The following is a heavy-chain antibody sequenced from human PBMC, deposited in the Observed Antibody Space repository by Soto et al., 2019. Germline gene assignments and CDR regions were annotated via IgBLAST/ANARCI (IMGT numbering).Heavy chain of an antibody. V-gene: IGHV3-23*01. D-gene: IGHD6-13*01. J-gene: IGHJ4*02. CDR2: ISGSGGST. Sequence: GGSLRLSCAASGFTFSSYAMSWVRQAPGKGLEWVSAISGSGGSTYYADSVKGRFTISRDNSKNTLYLQMNSLRAEDTAVYYCAKDLLPLPPASSWYVPLGFDYWGQGTLVTVSS. CDR1: GFTFSSYA. CDR3: AKDLLPLPPASSWYVPLGFDY.